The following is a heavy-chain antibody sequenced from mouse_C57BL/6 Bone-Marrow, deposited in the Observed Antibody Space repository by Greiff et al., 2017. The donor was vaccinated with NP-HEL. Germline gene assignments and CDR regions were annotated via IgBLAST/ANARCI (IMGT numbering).Heavy chain of an antibody. CDR3: ARRPPITTVVATDYFDY. J-gene: IGHJ2*01. CDR1: GFTFSSYG. CDR2: ISSGGSYT. V-gene: IGHV5-6*02. D-gene: IGHD1-1*01. Sequence: EVKVVESGGDLVKPGGSLKLSCAASGFTFSSYGMSWVRQTPDKRLEWVATISSGGSYTYYPDSVKGRFTISRDNAKNTLYLQMSSLKSEDTAMYYCARRPPITTVVATDYFDYWGQGTTLTVSS.